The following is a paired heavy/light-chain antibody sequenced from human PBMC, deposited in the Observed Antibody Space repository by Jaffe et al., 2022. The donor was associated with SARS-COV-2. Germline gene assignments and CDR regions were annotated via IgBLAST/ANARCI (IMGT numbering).Light chain of an antibody. V-gene: IGKV1-39*01. Sequence: DIQMTQSPSSLSASVGDRVTITCRASQRISTYLNWYQQKPGKAPNLLIFGASSLQSGVPSRFSGSGSGTDFTLTISSLQPEDFATYYCQQSYSLVTFGGGTTVEIK. CDR2: GAS. CDR3: QQSYSLVT. CDR1: QRISTY. J-gene: IGKJ4*01.
Heavy chain of an antibody. J-gene: IGHJ3*02. CDR3: AKPPRGLPDAFDI. CDR2: ISYDGSKK. V-gene: IGHV3-30*18. CDR1: GFTFSTYG. Sequence: QVQLVESGGGVVQPGRSLRLSCAASGFTFSTYGMHWVRQAPGKGLEWVAVISYDGSKKDYADSVKGRFTISRDISRDTLYLQMNSLRAEDTAVYYCAKPPRGLPDAFDIWGRGTMVTVSS.